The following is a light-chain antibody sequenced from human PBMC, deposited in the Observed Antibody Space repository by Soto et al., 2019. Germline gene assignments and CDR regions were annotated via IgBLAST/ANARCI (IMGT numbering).Light chain of an antibody. V-gene: IGLV2-14*01. J-gene: IGLJ2*01. CDR2: EVR. Sequence: QSALTQPASVSGSPGQSITISCTGTGSDVGGYDYVSWYQHHPGKAPKVMIYEVRNRPSGVSDRFSGSKSGKTASLTIFGLQAEDEADYYCSSYTTSTTQVFGGGTKLTVL. CDR3: SSYTTSTTQV. CDR1: GSDVGGYDY.